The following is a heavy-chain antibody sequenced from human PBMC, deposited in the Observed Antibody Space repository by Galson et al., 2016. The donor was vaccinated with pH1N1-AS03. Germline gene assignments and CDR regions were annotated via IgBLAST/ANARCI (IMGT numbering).Heavy chain of an antibody. CDR3: ARGSPYYYYSMDV. CDR2: IYYSGST. Sequence: LVKPTQTLTLTCTFSGFSLSTSGVGVGWIRQPPGKGLEWIGYIYYSGSTYNNPSLKSRANISLDTSKNEFSLKLSSVSAADTAVYYCARGSPYYYYSMDVWGQGTTVTVSS. V-gene: IGHV4-30-4*08. CDR1: GFSLSTSGVG. J-gene: IGHJ6*02.